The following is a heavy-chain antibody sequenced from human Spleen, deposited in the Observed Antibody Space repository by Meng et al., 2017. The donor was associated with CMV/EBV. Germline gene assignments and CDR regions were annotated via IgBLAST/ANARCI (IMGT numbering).Heavy chain of an antibody. D-gene: IGHD2-21*01. Sequence: ASVKVSCKASGYTFSGYYMHWVRQAPGQGLEWMGWISAYNSNTNYAQKFLGRVTLTTDTSTSIAYMELRSLRSDDTAVYYCATIAYCGGDCYQVHPLYDHWGQGTLVTVSS. CDR3: ATIAYCGGDCYQVHPLYDH. CDR1: GYTFSGYY. V-gene: IGHV1-18*04. CDR2: ISAYNSNT. J-gene: IGHJ5*02.